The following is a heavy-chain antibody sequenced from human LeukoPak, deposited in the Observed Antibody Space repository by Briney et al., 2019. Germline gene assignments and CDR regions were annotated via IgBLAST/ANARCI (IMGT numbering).Heavy chain of an antibody. Sequence: PGRSLRLSCAASGFTFDDYAMHWVRQAPGKGLEWVSGISWNSGSIGYADSVKGRFTISRDNAKNSLYLQMNSLRAEDTALYYCAKEERRIAVAGITYYFDYWGQGTLVTVSS. V-gene: IGHV3-9*01. CDR2: ISWNSGSI. CDR3: AKEERRIAVAGITYYFDY. J-gene: IGHJ4*02. CDR1: GFTFDDYA. D-gene: IGHD6-19*01.